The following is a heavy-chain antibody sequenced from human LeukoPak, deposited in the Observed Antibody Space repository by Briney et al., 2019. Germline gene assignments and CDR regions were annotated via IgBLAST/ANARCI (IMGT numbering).Heavy chain of an antibody. D-gene: IGHD1-26*01. Sequence: SETLSLTCTVSVWFINQHYWTLIRQPPGKGLGWIGRLYPSGTTNYNPSLKSRVTISVDTSKSQFSLKLSLVTAADTAVYYCARGCDNIVGATYDYWGQGTLVTVSS. CDR3: ARGCDNIVGATYDY. J-gene: IGHJ4*02. CDR1: VWFINQHY. V-gene: IGHV4-59*11. CDR2: LYPSGTT.